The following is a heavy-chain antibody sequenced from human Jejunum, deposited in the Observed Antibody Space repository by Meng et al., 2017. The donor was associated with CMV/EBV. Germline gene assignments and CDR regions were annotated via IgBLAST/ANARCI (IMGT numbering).Heavy chain of an antibody. Sequence: FAASGFTFRDSGMPWVRQAPGKGLEWVAFIEYDEKNKYYVDSVKGRFSISRDNSKNTLYLQMNSLRIEDTAVYYCAKDRYSGVDYWGQGTRVTVSS. CDR1: GFTFRDSG. D-gene: IGHD1-26*01. CDR3: AKDRYSGVDY. CDR2: IEYDEKNK. V-gene: IGHV3-30*02. J-gene: IGHJ4*02.